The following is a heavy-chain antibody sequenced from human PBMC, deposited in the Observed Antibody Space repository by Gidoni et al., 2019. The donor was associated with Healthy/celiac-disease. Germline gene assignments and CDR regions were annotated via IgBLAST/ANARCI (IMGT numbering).Heavy chain of an antibody. J-gene: IGHJ4*02. V-gene: IGHV4-59*01. Sequence: QVQLLESGPGLVKPSETLSLTCTVSGGSISRYYWSWIRQPPGKGLEWIGYIFYSGSTNYDPSLKSRVTISVDTSKNQFSLKLSSVTAADTAVYYCASSRGYSYGNWDYWGQGTLVTVSS. CDR1: GGSISRYY. CDR2: IFYSGST. D-gene: IGHD5-18*01. CDR3: ASSRGYSYGNWDY.